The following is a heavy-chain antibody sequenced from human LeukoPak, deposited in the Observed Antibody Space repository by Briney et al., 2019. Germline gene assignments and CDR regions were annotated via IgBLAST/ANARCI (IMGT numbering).Heavy chain of an antibody. V-gene: IGHV4-61*02. CDR3: ARVSAAAGRDDYYYYGMDV. D-gene: IGHD6-13*01. J-gene: IGHJ6*02. CDR2: IYTSGST. Sequence: SETLSLTCTVSGGSISSGSYYWSWIRQPAGKGLEWIGRIYTSGSTNYNPSLKSRLTISVDTSKNQFSLKLSSVTAADTAVYYCARVSAAAGRDDYYYYGMDVWGRGTTVTVSS. CDR1: GGSISSGSYY.